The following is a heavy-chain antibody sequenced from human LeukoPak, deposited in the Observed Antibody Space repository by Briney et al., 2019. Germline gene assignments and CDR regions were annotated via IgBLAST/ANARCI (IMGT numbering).Heavy chain of an antibody. CDR3: ARDRVRLADFDY. CDR1: GGTFSSYA. V-gene: IGHV1-18*01. D-gene: IGHD6-19*01. Sequence: ASVKVSCKASGGTFSSYAISWVRQAPGQGLEWMGWISAYNGNTNYAQKLQGRVTMTTDTSTSTAYMELRSLRSDDTAVYYCARDRVRLADFDYWGQGTLVTVSS. J-gene: IGHJ4*02. CDR2: ISAYNGNT.